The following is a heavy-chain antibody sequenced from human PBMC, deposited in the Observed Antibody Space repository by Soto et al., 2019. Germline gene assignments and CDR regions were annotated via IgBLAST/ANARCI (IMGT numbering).Heavy chain of an antibody. J-gene: IGHJ4*02. Sequence: QVQLVQSGAEVKKPGSSVKVSCKASGDTFSSYAINWVRQAPGQGLEWMGGIIPMFGTANYAQKFKGRVTITAGESTSTVDLELSSVRSEDTAVYYCARVGPAHYYDSSGYYSPLDYWGQGTLVTVSS. CDR2: IIPMFGTA. D-gene: IGHD3-22*01. CDR1: GDTFSSYA. V-gene: IGHV1-69*01. CDR3: ARVGPAHYYDSSGYYSPLDY.